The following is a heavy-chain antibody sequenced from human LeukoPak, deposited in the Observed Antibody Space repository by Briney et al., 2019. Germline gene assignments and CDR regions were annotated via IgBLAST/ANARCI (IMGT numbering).Heavy chain of an antibody. Sequence: SETLSLTCTASGGSISSSSYYWGWIRQPPGKGLEWIGSIYYSGSTYYNPSLKSRVTISVDTSKNQFSLKLSSVTAADTAVYYCARYRRDDAFDIWGQGTMVTVSS. V-gene: IGHV4-39*01. J-gene: IGHJ3*02. CDR2: IYYSGST. CDR1: GGSISSSSYY. D-gene: IGHD2-2*01. CDR3: ARYRRDDAFDI.